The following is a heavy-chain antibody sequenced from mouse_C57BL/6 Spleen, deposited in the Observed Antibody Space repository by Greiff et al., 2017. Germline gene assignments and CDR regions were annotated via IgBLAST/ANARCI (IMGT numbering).Heavy chain of an antibody. CDR1: GYTFTDYY. V-gene: IGHV1-76*01. J-gene: IGHJ2*01. CDR3: ARSGTTVVGYCDY. D-gene: IGHD1-1*01. CDR2: IYPGSGNT. Sequence: VQLQQSGAELVRPGASVKLSCKASGYTFTDYYINWVKQRPGQGLEWIARIYPGSGNTYYNEKFKGKATLTAEKSSSTAYMQLSSLTSEDSAVYFCARSGTTVVGYCDYWGQGTTLTVSS.